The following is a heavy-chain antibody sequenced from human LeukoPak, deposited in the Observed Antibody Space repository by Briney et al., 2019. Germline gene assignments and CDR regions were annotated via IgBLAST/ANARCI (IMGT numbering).Heavy chain of an antibody. Sequence: PGGSLRLSCAASGFTFSSYSMNWVRQAPGKGLEWVSSISSSSSYIYYADSVKGRFTISRDNAKNSLYLQMNSLRVEDTAVYYCARIGYSSSSFDYWGQGTLVTVSS. CDR1: GFTFSSYS. CDR3: ARIGYSSSSFDY. CDR2: ISSSSSYI. J-gene: IGHJ4*02. D-gene: IGHD6-6*01. V-gene: IGHV3-21*01.